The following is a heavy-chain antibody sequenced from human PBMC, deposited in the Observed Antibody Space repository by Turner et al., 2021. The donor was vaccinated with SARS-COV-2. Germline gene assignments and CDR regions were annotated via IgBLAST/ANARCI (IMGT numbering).Heavy chain of an antibody. CDR1: GFTFSSYT. V-gene: IGHV3-21*01. CDR2: ISSSISYI. Sequence: EVQLVESGGGLVKPGGSLRLSCAASGFTFSSYTMDWVRQAPGKGLELVSSISSSISYIYYADSVKGPFTISRDNAKNSLYLQMNSLRAEYTAVFYCARQGDYYDSSGYYPDAFDIWGQGTMVTVSS. D-gene: IGHD3-22*01. J-gene: IGHJ3*02. CDR3: ARQGDYYDSSGYYPDAFDI.